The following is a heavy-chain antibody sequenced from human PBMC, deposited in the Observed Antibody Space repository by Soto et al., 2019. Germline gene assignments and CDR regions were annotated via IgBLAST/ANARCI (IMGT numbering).Heavy chain of an antibody. CDR2: INPKSGGT. D-gene: IGHD2-8*01. Sequence: ASVKVSCKASGYSFTDYHIHWVRQAPGQGLEWLGRINPKSGGTSTAQKFQGWVTMTTDTSISTASMELTRLTSDDTAIYYCARGDSTDCSNGVCSFFYNRDMDVSGQGTTVTVSS. V-gene: IGHV1-2*04. CDR3: ARGDSTDCSNGVCSFFYNRDMDV. CDR1: GYSFTDYH. J-gene: IGHJ6*01.